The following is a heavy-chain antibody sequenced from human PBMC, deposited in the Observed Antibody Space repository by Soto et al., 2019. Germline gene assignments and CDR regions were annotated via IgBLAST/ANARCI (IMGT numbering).Heavy chain of an antibody. CDR1: SDSMNSGGYY. Sequence: SETLSLTCSVSSDSMNSGGYYWSWIRQHPGKGLEWIGHIYSNGDTYYNPSLKSRVTISVDTSKNQFSLNLTSVTAADTAVYYCARGALNYDLWSGPINGGMDVWGQGTTVTVSS. CDR3: ARGALNYDLWSGPINGGMDV. CDR2: IYSNGDT. D-gene: IGHD3-3*01. J-gene: IGHJ6*02. V-gene: IGHV4-31*03.